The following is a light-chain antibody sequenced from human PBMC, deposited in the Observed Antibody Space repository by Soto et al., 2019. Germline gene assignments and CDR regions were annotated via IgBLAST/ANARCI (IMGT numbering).Light chain of an antibody. V-gene: IGKV1D-13*01. CDR2: DAS. Sequence: AAGDRVTITCRASQGISSALAWYQQKPGKAPKLLIYDASSLQSGVPSRFSGSGSDTDFTLTISGLQPEDVATYYCQQFNDYPPAFGQGTRLEIK. CDR1: QGISSA. CDR3: QQFNDYPPA. J-gene: IGKJ5*01.